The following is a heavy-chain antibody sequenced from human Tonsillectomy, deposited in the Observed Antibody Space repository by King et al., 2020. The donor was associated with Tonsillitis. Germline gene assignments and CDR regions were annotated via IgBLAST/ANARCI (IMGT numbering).Heavy chain of an antibody. CDR2: ISYDGINK. V-gene: IGHV3-33*05. J-gene: IGHJ5*02. CDR1: GFTFSRYG. Sequence: VQLVESGGGVVQPGRSLRLSCAASGFTFSRYGMHWVRQAPGKGLEWVAVISYDGINKDYADSVKGRFTISRDNSKNTLYLQMDSLRAEDTAVYFCARDKGGDEPRWFGERPNLNWFDPWGQGTLVTVSS. CDR3: ARDKGGDEPRWFGERPNLNWFDP. D-gene: IGHD3-10*01.